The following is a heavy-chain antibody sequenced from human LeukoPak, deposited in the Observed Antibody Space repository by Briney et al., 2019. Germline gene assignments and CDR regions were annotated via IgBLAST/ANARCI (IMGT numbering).Heavy chain of an antibody. V-gene: IGHV1-18*01. CDR3: ARAVSGYGSGSYYPPLEAFDI. CDR2: ISAYNGNT. Sequence: ASVKVSCKASGYTFTSYGISWVRQAPGQGLEWMGWISAYNGNTNYAQKLQGRVTMTTDTSTSTAYMELRSLRSDDTAVYYCARAVSGYGSGSYYPPLEAFDIWGQGTMVTVSS. D-gene: IGHD3-10*01. CDR1: GYTFTSYG. J-gene: IGHJ3*02.